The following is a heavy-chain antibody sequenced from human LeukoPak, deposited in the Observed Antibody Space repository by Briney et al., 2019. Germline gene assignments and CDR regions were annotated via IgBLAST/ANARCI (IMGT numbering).Heavy chain of an antibody. J-gene: IGHJ4*02. V-gene: IGHV3-74*01. Sequence: GGSLRLSCAASGFTFSSYWMHWVRQAPGKGLVWVSRISPDGSTTGHADSVKGRFTTSGDNAKNTLFLQMNSLRAEDTAVYYCTRDFDFSSAIWGQGTLVTVSS. CDR1: GFTFSSYW. D-gene: IGHD3-3*01. CDR3: TRDFDFSSAI. CDR2: ISPDGSTT.